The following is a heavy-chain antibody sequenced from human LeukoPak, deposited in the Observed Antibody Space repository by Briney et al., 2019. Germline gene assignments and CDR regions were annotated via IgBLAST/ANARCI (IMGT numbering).Heavy chain of an antibody. CDR2: VFSSGST. V-gene: IGHV4-59*02. CDR3: ARGMSPLPSLYDSSGYPPNS. Sequence: SETLSLTCTVSGGSVSRNCWTWIRQSPGKGLEWIGYVFSSGSTNYNPSLKGRVTISVDTSDNEVSLKLDSVTAADTAMYYCARGMSPLPSLYDSSGYPPNSWGQGTLVTVSS. CDR1: GGSVSRNC. J-gene: IGHJ4*02. D-gene: IGHD3-22*01.